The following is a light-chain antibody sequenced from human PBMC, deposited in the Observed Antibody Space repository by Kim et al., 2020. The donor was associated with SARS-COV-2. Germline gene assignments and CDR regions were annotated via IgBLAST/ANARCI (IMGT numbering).Light chain of an antibody. V-gene: IGKV3-20*01. CDR2: AAS. J-gene: IGKJ2*01. CDR1: QSVSNNF. CDR3: QQYGTSYT. Sequence: ERVLTQSPGTLSLSPGERATLSCRASQSVSNNFLAWYQQKPGQAPRLLIYAASARPTAIPDRFSGSGFGTDFILTISGLEPEDFAVYYCQQYGTSYTFGQGTKLEI.